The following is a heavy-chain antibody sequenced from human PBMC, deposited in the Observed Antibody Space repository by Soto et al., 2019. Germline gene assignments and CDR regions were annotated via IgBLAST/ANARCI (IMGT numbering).Heavy chain of an antibody. J-gene: IGHJ4*02. CDR3: AREQGGITSIRGDVDY. CDR1: GFSFSVYS. CDR2: IRRTTSGATT. D-gene: IGHD3-10*01. V-gene: IGHV3-49*03. Sequence: EVALVGSGGALVEPGRSLRLSCIASGFSFSVYSMAWFRQVPGKGLEWVGFIRRTTSGATTESASSVQGRFIISRDDSRNIVYLQMSSLKIEDTAVYYCAREQGGITSIRGDVDYWGQGTLVTVSS.